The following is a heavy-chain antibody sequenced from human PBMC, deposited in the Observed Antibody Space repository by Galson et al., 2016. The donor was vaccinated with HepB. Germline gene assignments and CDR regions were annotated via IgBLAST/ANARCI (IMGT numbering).Heavy chain of an antibody. CDR3: ARASLDYYYDTSGYLDH. Sequence: LTCTVSGGSISSGAYYWSWIRHHPGNGLEWIGYIYHSGNAYYSPSLKSRISISLDTSKNQFSLNLSSVTAADTAIYYCARASLDYYYDTSGYLDHWGQGTLVTVSS. CDR1: GGSISSGAYY. D-gene: IGHD3-22*01. J-gene: IGHJ4*02. CDR2: IYHSGNA. V-gene: IGHV4-31*03.